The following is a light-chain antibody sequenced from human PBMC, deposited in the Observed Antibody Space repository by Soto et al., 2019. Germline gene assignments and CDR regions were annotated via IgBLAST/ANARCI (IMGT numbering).Light chain of an antibody. CDR1: QSVSSN. J-gene: IGKJ1*01. CDR3: QQYNNWPPWT. Sequence: EIVMTQSPATLSVSPGERATLSCRASQSVSSNLAWYQQKPGQAPRLLIYGASTRVTGIPARFSGSGSGTGFTLIISTLQSEDFAVYYCQQYNNWPPWTFGQGTKVDIK. V-gene: IGKV3-15*01. CDR2: GAS.